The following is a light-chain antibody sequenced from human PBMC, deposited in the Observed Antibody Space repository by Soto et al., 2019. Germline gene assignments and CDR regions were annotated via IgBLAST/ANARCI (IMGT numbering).Light chain of an antibody. V-gene: IGKV3-15*01. CDR3: HQYSNLPYN. J-gene: IGKJ2*01. CDR1: QSVSSN. CDR2: GAS. Sequence: IVMTESPATLSVSPGERVALSCRASQSVSSNLAWYQQKPGQAPRLLIYGASTRPTDIPATFSGSGSGTACTLTISSLPSEDFAVYDYHQYSNLPYNFGQGTKLEI.